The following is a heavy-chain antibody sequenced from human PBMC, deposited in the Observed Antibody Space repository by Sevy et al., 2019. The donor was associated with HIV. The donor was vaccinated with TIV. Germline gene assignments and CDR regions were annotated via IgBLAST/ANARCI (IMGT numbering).Heavy chain of an antibody. J-gene: IGHJ4*02. CDR2: IIRIFGTA. CDR1: GGTFSSYV. V-gene: IGHV1-69*13. D-gene: IGHD1-26*01. CDR3: VSEGIWELLVY. Sequence: ASVKVSCKASGGTFSSYVISWVRQAPGQGLEWMGGIIRIFGTANYAQKFQGRVTITADESTSTAYMELSSLRSEDTAVYYCVSEGIWELLVYWGQGTLVTVSS.